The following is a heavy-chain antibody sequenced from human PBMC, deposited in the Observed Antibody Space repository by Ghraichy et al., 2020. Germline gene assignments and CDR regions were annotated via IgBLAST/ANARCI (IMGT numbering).Heavy chain of an antibody. CDR1: GFTFSSYA. CDR2: ISGGVGST. D-gene: IGHD1-26*01. V-gene: IGHV3-23*01. Sequence: GGSLRLSCAASGFTFSSYAMNWVRQAPGKGLECVSVISGGVGSTYYADSVKGRFTISRDNSKNTLYLQMKSLRAEDTAVYYCAKGIGGIFNYYYYMDFWGKGTTVTVSS. CDR3: AKGIGGIFNYYYYMDF. J-gene: IGHJ6*03.